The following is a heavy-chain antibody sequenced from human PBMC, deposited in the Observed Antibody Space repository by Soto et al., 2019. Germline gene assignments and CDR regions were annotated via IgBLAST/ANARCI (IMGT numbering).Heavy chain of an antibody. CDR3: ARDLGYDFWSGYQYYYYGMDV. V-gene: IGHV1-46*01. Sequence: GASVKVSCKASGYTFTSYYMHWVRQAPGQGLEWMGIINPSGGSTSYAQKFQGRVTMTRDTSTSTVYMELSSLRPEDTAVYYCARDLGYDFWSGYQYYYYGMDVWGQGTTVTVSS. J-gene: IGHJ6*02. CDR2: INPSGGST. CDR1: GYTFTSYY. D-gene: IGHD3-3*01.